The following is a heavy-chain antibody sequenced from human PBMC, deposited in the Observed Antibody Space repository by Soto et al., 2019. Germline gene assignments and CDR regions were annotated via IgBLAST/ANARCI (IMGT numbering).Heavy chain of an antibody. CDR2: IVNTGDTT. D-gene: IGHD3-16*01. J-gene: IGHJ4*02. CDR3: AKEITGGGAFDY. V-gene: IGHV3-23*01. Sequence: PGGSLRLSCAASGFTFSTYAMSWVRQAPGEGLEWVSAIVNTGDTTYYTDSVKGRFTISRDNSRNTVYLQMNSLRAEDTAVYYCAKEITGGGAFDYWGQGTLVTVSS. CDR1: GFTFSTYA.